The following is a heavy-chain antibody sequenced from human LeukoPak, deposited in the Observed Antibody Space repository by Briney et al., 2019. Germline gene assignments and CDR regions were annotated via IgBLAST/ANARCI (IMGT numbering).Heavy chain of an antibody. CDR3: ASQSLGYYYFDC. V-gene: IGHV4-39*02. CDR1: GGSIFSSSYY. J-gene: IGHJ4*02. Sequence: KPSQTLSLTCTVSGGSIFSSSYYWGWIRQPPGKGLEWIGSIYYSGNTYYNPSLMSRVTISVDTSKSHFSLKLNSVTAADTAVYYCASQSLGYYYFDCWGQGTLVTVSS. CDR2: IYYSGNT. D-gene: IGHD2-21*01.